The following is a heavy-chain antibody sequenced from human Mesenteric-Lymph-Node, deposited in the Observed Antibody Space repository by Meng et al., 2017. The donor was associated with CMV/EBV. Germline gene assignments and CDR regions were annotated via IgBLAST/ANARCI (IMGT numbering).Heavy chain of an antibody. CDR2: IIPIHDIR. D-gene: IGHD2-15*01. V-gene: IGHV1-69*10. CDR3: ARGSCYSCYHGMDV. J-gene: IGHJ6*02. CDR1: GGTFNNYA. Sequence: SVKVSCKASGGTFNNYAISWLRQAPGQGLEWMGGIIPIHDIREYAQKFQGRVTITADTSTSSVYMEVTSLRSEDTAVYFCARGSCYSCYHGMDVWGQGTTVTVSS.